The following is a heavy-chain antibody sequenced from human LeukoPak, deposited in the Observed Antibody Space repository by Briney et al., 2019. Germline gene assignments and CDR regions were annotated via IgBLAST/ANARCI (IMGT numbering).Heavy chain of an antibody. CDR1: GFTFNNYA. Sequence: TGGSLRLSCAASGFTFNNYAMHWVRQAPGKGLEWVALISSDGSNKYYSDSVKGRFTISRDSSKNTLFLQMNSLRAGDTAVYYCARDRLFGLYSSGCSGYWGQGTLVTVSS. J-gene: IGHJ4*02. D-gene: IGHD6-19*01. CDR3: ARDRLFGLYSSGCSGY. V-gene: IGHV3-30*04. CDR2: ISSDGSNK.